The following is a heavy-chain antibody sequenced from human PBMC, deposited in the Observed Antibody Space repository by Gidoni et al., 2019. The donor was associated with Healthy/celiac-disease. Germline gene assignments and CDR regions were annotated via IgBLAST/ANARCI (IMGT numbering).Heavy chain of an antibody. CDR2: ICYDGSNK. CDR3: AREGQGYCSSTSCSYMDY. V-gene: IGHV3-33*08. J-gene: IGHJ4*02. CDR1: GFTFRSYG. Sequence: QVQLVESGGGVVQPGRSLRRSCAASGFTFRSYGMHWVRQATGKGREWVAVICYDGSNKYDADSVKGRFTISRDNSKNTLYLQMNSLRAEDTSVYYCAREGQGYCSSTSCSYMDYWGQGTLVTVSS. D-gene: IGHD2-2*01.